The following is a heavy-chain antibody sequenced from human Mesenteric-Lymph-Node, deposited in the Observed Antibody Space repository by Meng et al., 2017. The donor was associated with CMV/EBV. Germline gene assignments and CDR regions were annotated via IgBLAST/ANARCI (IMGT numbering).Heavy chain of an antibody. CDR2: INPNSGGT. CDR1: GYTFTGYY. CDR3: ARDIVGATTAADY. J-gene: IGHJ4*02. D-gene: IGHD1-26*01. Sequence: KASGYTFTGYYMHWVRQAPGQGLEWMGWINPNSGGTNYAQKFQGRVTMTRDTSISTAYMELSRLRSDDTAVYYCARDIVGATTAADYWGQGTLVTVSS. V-gene: IGHV1-2*02.